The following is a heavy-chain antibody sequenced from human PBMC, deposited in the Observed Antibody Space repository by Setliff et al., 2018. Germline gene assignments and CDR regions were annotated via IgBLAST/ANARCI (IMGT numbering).Heavy chain of an antibody. CDR1: GYTFTSYG. Sequence: GASVKVSCKASGYTFTSYGISWVRQAPGQGLEWMGWISAYNGNTNYAQKLQGRVTMTTDTSTSTAYMELRSLRSDDTAVYYCARDGEVDCSSTSCYYSRADYWGQGTLVTVSS. J-gene: IGHJ4*02. CDR3: ARDGEVDCSSTSCYYSRADY. D-gene: IGHD2-2*01. CDR2: ISAYNGNT. V-gene: IGHV1-18*01.